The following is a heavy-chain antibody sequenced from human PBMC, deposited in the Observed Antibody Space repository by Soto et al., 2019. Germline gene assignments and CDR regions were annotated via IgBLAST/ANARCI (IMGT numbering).Heavy chain of an antibody. V-gene: IGHV1-24*01. CDR3: ATVDRGSSSSFRDY. CDR1: GYTLTELS. CDR2: FDPEDGET. J-gene: IGHJ4*02. Sequence: ASVKVSCKVSGYTLTELSMHWVRQAPGKGLEWMGGFDPEDGETIYAQKFQGRVTMTEDTSTDTAYMELSNLRSEDTAVYYCATVDRGSSSSFRDYWGQGTLVTVPS. D-gene: IGHD6-6*01.